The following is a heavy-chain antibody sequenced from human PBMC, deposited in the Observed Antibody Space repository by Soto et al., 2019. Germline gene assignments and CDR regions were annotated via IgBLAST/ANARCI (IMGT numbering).Heavy chain of an antibody. Sequence: ETLSLTCTVSGGSISSYYWSWIRQPPGKGLEWIGYIYYSGSTNYNPSLKSRVTISVDTSKNQFSLKLSSVTAADTAVYYCARGGGSPPGYNWFDPWGQGTLVTVSS. CDR2: IYYSGST. CDR1: GGSISSYY. V-gene: IGHV4-59*01. CDR3: ARGGGSPPGYNWFDP. J-gene: IGHJ5*02. D-gene: IGHD1-26*01.